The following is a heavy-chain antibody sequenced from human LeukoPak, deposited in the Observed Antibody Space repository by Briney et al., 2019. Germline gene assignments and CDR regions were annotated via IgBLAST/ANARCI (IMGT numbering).Heavy chain of an antibody. Sequence: SETLSLTCAVYGGSFSGYYWSWIRQPPGKGLEWIGEINHSGSTNYNPSLKSRVTISVDTSKNQFSLKLSSVTAADTAVYYCARELLAASYYYYYYYMDVWGKGTTVTVPS. CDR1: GGSFSGYY. CDR2: INHSGST. CDR3: ARELLAASYYYYYYYMDV. D-gene: IGHD6-13*01. V-gene: IGHV4-34*01. J-gene: IGHJ6*03.